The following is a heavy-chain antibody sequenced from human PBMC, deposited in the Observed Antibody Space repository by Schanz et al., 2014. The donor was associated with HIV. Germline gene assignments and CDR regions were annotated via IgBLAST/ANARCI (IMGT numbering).Heavy chain of an antibody. V-gene: IGHV3-33*01. CDR2: IWYDGSSK. Sequence: QVQLVESGGGVVQPGRSLRLSCAASGFTFSSYVMHWVRQAPGKGLEWVTVIWYDGSSKYYADSVKGRFTISRDNSKNTLYLQMNSLRAEDTAVYYCARGLVTWGQGALVTVSS. D-gene: IGHD2-21*02. CDR3: ARGLVT. J-gene: IGHJ4*02. CDR1: GFTFSSYV.